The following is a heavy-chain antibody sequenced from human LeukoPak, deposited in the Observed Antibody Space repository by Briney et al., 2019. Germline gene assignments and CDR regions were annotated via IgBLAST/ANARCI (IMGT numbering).Heavy chain of an antibody. CDR3: ARLGDFWSGPLDY. V-gene: IGHV1-69*13. CDR1: GGTFSNYA. D-gene: IGHD3-3*01. J-gene: IGHJ4*02. CDR2: IIPIFGTA. Sequence: ASVKVSCKASGGTFSNYAISWVRQAPGQGLEWMGGIIPIFGTANYAQKFQGRVTITADESTSTAYMELSSLRSEDTAVYYCARLGDFWSGPLDYWGQGTLVTVSS.